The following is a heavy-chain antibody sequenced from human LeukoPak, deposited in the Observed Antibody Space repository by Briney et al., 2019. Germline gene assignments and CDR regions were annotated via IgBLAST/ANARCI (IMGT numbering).Heavy chain of an antibody. D-gene: IGHD6-19*01. V-gene: IGHV3-11*03. Sequence: GGSLRLSCAASGFTFGDEYMSWSRQAPGKGLEWVSYISNSGSYTNYADSVKGRFTISRDNAKNSLYLQMSSLRAEDTAVYYCARSRGAGPAAYFDYWGQGTLVTVSS. CDR2: ISNSGSYT. J-gene: IGHJ4*02. CDR3: ARSRGAGPAAYFDY. CDR1: GFTFGDEY.